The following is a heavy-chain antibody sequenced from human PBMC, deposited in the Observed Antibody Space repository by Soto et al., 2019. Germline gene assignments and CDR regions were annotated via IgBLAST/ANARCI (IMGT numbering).Heavy chain of an antibody. V-gene: IGHV3-48*01. CDR2: ISSSSSTI. CDR1: GFTFSSYS. CDR3: VPDFWSGYYTGGWFDP. D-gene: IGHD3-3*01. Sequence: GGSLRLSCAASGFTFSSYSMNWVRQAPGKGLEWVSYISSSSSTIYYADSVKGRFTISRDNAKNSLYLQMNSLRAEDTAVYYCVPDFWSGYYTGGWFDPWGQGTLVTVSS. J-gene: IGHJ5*02.